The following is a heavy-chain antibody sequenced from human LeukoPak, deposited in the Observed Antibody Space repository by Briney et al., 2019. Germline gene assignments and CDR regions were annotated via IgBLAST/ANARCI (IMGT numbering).Heavy chain of an antibody. J-gene: IGHJ5*02. Sequence: SETLSLTCTVSGGSISSHYWSWIRQPPGKGLEWIGYIYYSGSTNYNPSLKSRVTISVDTSKNQFSLKLSSVTAADTAVYYCARDNKDYDFWSGSGFDPWGQGTLVTVSS. CDR1: GGSISSHY. D-gene: IGHD3-3*01. V-gene: IGHV4-59*11. CDR3: ARDNKDYDFWSGSGFDP. CDR2: IYYSGST.